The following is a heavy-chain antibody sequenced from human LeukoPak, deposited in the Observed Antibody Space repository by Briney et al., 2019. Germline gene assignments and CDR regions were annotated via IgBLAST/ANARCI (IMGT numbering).Heavy chain of an antibody. J-gene: IGHJ4*02. CDR3: VRDLPAGTPDY. V-gene: IGHV3-74*01. Sequence: GGSLRLSCAASGFSLSGYWMHWVRQAPGKGLVWVSRINSDGSTTTYADSVKGRFTISRDNAKNTLYLQMNSLRAEDTAVYYCVRDLPAGTPDYWGQGTLVTVSS. D-gene: IGHD1-1*01. CDR1: GFSLSGYW. CDR2: INSDGSTT.